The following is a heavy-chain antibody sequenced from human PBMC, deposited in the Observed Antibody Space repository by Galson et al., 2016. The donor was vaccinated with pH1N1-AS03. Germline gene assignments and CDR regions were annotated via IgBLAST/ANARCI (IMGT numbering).Heavy chain of an antibody. CDR3: ARNLRGKGGLDS. J-gene: IGHJ5*01. CDR1: GYTFTAYY. V-gene: IGHV1-2*02. D-gene: IGHD3-16*01. CDR2: IDPDHDGGT. Sequence: SVKVSCKASGYTFTAYYIHWVRQAPGQGLEWMGWIDPDHDGGTRYAQKFQGRVTMARDTSITTVYMEVARLTSDDTAVYYCARNLRGKGGLDSWGQGTLVTVTS.